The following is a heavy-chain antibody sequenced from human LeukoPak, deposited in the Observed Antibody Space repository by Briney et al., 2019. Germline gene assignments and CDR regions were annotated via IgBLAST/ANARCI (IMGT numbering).Heavy chain of an antibody. CDR3: ARGSPSYYYDSSGDHDP. D-gene: IGHD3-22*01. Sequence: SETLSLTCIVSGDSLSSGHYWGWIRQSPGQGLEWIGSVYYTGSTYYNPSVKTRITISVDTSKNQFSLKLSSVTAADTAVYYCARGSPSYYYDSSGDHDPWGQGTLVTVSS. CDR1: GDSLSSGHY. CDR2: VYYTGST. J-gene: IGHJ5*02. V-gene: IGHV4-38-2*02.